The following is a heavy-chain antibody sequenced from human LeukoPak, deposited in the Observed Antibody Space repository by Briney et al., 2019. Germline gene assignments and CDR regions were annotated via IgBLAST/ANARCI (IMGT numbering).Heavy chain of an antibody. V-gene: IGHV3-30*02. CDR3: ARGGSIFGVVIKYYFDY. Sequence: PGGSLRLSCAASGFTFSSYGMHWVRQAPGKGLEWVAFIRYDGSNKYYADSVKGRFTISRDNSKNTLYLQMNSLRAEDTAVYYCARGGSIFGVVIKYYFDYWGQGTLVTVSS. CDR1: GFTFSSYG. CDR2: IRYDGSNK. J-gene: IGHJ4*02. D-gene: IGHD3-3*01.